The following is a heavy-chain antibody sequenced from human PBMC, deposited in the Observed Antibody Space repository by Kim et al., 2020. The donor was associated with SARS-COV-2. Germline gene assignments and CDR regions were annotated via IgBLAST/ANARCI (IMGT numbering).Heavy chain of an antibody. CDR3: ARDFLRRSDSYGYTSFDY. CDR2: INPNSGGT. V-gene: IGHV1-2*02. D-gene: IGHD5-18*01. Sequence: ASVKVSCKASGYTFTGYYMHWVRQAPGQGLEWMGWINPNSGGTNYAQKFQGRVTMTRDTSISTAYMELSRLRSDDTAVYYCARDFLRRSDSYGYTSFDYWGQGTLVTVSS. J-gene: IGHJ4*02. CDR1: GYTFTGYY.